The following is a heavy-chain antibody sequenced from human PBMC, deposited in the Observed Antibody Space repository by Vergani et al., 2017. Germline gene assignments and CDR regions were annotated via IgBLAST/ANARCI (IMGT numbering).Heavy chain of an antibody. J-gene: IGHJ3*02. CDR1: GGSISSGGYS. Sequence: QLQLQESGSGLVKPSQTLSLTCAVSGGSISSGGYSWSWIRQPPGKGLEWIGYIYYSGSTNYNPSLKSRVTIAVDTSKNQFSLKLSSVTAADTAVYYCARADIVVVPAADAFDIWGQGTMVTVSS. D-gene: IGHD2-2*01. V-gene: IGHV4-30-2*05. CDR3: ARADIVVVPAADAFDI. CDR2: IYYSGST.